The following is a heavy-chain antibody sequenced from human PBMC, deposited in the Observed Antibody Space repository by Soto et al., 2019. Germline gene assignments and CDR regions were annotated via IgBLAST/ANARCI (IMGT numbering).Heavy chain of an antibody. J-gene: IGHJ4*02. D-gene: IGHD4-17*01. V-gene: IGHV3-53*04. Sequence: GGSLRLSCAASGFTVSSNYMSWVRQAPGKGLEWVSVIYSGGSTYFADSVKGRFTISRHNSKNTLYLQMNSLRAEDTAVYYCARHYGDYRGNFDYWGQGTLVTVSS. CDR1: GFTVSSNY. CDR2: IYSGGST. CDR3: ARHYGDYRGNFDY.